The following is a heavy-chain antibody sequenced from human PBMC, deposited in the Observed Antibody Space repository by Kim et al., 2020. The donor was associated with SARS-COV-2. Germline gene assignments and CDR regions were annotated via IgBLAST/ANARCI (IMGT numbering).Heavy chain of an antibody. V-gene: IGHV1-18*04. CDR2: ISAYNGNT. D-gene: IGHD3-10*01. CDR1: GYTFTSYG. J-gene: IGHJ6*02. Sequence: ASVKVSCKASGYTFTSYGISWVRQAPGQGLEWMGWISAYNGNTNYAQKLQGRVTMTTDTSTSTAYMELRSLRSDDTAVYYCARDAGNRRQGKFYYGSGSTYYYYGMDVWGQGTTVTVSS. CDR3: ARDAGNRRQGKFYYGSGSTYYYYGMDV.